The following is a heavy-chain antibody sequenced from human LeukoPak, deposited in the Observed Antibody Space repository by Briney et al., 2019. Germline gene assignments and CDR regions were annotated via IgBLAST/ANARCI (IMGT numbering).Heavy chain of an antibody. CDR1: GGSLSGYY. J-gene: IGHJ4*02. CDR2: INHSGST. Sequence: PSETLSLTCAVYGGSLSGYYWSWIRQPPGKGLEWIGEINHSGSTNYNPSLKSRVTISVDTSKNQFSLKLSSVTAADTAVYYCARFGSSSWYPSYFDYWGQGTLVTVSS. CDR3: ARFGSSSWYPSYFDY. V-gene: IGHV4-34*01. D-gene: IGHD6-13*01.